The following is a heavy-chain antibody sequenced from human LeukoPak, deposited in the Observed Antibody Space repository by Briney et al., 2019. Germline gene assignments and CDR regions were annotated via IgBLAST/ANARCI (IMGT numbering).Heavy chain of an antibody. CDR2: MRYHGRNK. J-gene: IGHJ4*02. Sequence: PGGSLRLSCAASGFTFSNAWMSWVRQAPGKGLEWVALMRYHGRNKYYADSVKGRFTISRDNSKNTLYLQMNSLRAEDTAVYYCAKIPTASGSPPFDYWGQGTLVTVSS. D-gene: IGHD1-26*01. V-gene: IGHV3-30*02. CDR1: GFTFSNAW. CDR3: AKIPTASGSPPFDY.